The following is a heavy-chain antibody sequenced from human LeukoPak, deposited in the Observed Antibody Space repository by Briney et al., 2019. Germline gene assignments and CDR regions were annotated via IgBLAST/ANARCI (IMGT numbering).Heavy chain of an antibody. D-gene: IGHD1-20*01. CDR3: AARITGTTRGWFDP. CDR1: GFTFSSSA. V-gene: IGHV3-23*01. J-gene: IGHJ5*02. CDR2: ISGSGSGGST. Sequence: PGGSLRLSCAASGFTFSSSAMSWVRQAPGKGLEWVSSISGSGSGGSTYYADSVKGRFTISRDNSKNTLYLQMNSLRAEDTAVYYCAARITGTTRGWFDPWGQGTLVTVSS.